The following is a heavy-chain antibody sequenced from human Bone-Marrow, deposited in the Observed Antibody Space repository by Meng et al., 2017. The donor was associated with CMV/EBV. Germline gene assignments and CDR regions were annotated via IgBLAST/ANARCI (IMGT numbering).Heavy chain of an antibody. CDR1: GFTFSSYS. D-gene: IGHD4-11*01. Sequence: GGSLRLSCAASGFTFSSYSMNWVRQAPGKGLEWVSAIGGSGSGTYYADSVKGRFTISRDNSKNTLYLQMNSLRAGDTAVYYCAKDIRPIVTTGKDAYDIWGQGTMVTVSS. CDR2: IGGSGSGT. V-gene: IGHV3-23*01. J-gene: IGHJ3*02. CDR3: AKDIRPIVTTGKDAYDI.